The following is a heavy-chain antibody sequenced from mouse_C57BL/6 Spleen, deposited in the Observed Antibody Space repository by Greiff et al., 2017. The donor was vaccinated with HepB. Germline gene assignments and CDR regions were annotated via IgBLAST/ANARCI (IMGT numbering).Heavy chain of an antibody. CDR1: GYTFTSYW. D-gene: IGHD2-3*01. Sequence: QVQLQQPGAELVKPGASVKMSCKASGYTFTSYWITWVKQRPGQGLEWIGDIYPGSGSTNYNEKFKSKATLTVDTSSSTAYMQLSSLTSEDSAVYYCAREGLLLAWFAYWGQGTLVTVSA. J-gene: IGHJ3*01. V-gene: IGHV1-55*01. CDR3: AREGLLLAWFAY. CDR2: IYPGSGST.